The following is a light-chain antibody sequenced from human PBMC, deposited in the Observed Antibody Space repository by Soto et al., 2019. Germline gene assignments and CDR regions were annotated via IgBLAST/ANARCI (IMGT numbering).Light chain of an antibody. Sequence: DIQLTQSPAFLSACVGDRVTISCRASQSISSHVAWYRQKSGKAPMLLIYDASTLQSGVPSRFSGRGSGTEFSLIISGLHPEDFATYYCQHLESFPLAFGGGTTVEI. V-gene: IGKV1-9*01. CDR3: QHLESFPLA. J-gene: IGKJ4*01. CDR2: DAS. CDR1: QSISSH.